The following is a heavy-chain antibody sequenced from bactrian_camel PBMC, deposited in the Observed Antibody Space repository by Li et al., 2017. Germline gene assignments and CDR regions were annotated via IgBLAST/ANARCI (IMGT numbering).Heavy chain of an antibody. Sequence: HVQLVESGGGSVQAGGSLTLSCTGSGFTFDDSDMGWYRQGSDNVCELVSVISADDRDGRSPYYADSVKGRFTISQDIPSTTVTLRMNNLKPDDTAVYYCAAGLLKNMIELRHLRRSCGGVHNYWGQGTQVTVS. D-gene: IGHD1*01. CDR1: GFTFDDSD. CDR2: ISADDRDGRSP. J-gene: IGHJ4*01. V-gene: IGHV3S63*01. CDR3: AAGLLKNMIELRHLRRSCGGVHNY.